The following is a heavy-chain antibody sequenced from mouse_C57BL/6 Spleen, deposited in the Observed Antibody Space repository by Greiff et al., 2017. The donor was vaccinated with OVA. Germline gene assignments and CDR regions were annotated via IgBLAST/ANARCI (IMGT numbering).Heavy chain of an antibody. J-gene: IGHJ2*01. Sequence: EVHLVESGPGLVKPSQSLSLTCSVTGYSITSGYYWNWIRQFPGNKLEWMGYISYDGSNNYNPSLKNRISITRDTSKNQFFLKLNSVTTEDTATYYCARELDQGFDYWGQGTTLTVSS. CDR2: ISYDGSN. CDR1: GYSITSGYY. V-gene: IGHV3-6*01. CDR3: ARELDQGFDY.